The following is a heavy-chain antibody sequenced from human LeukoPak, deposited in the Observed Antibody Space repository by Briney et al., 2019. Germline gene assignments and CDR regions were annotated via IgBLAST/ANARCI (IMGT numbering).Heavy chain of an antibody. CDR1: GGSISSNNYY. V-gene: IGHV4-39*07. Sequence: SETLSLTCTVSGGSISSNNYYWGWIRQPPGKGLEWIGSIYYSGSTYYNPSLKSRVTISVDTSKNQLSLKLSSVTAADTAVYYCARTTEGGYTYGYFYYYYMDVWGKGTTVTISS. D-gene: IGHD5-18*01. CDR3: ARTTEGGYTYGYFYYYYMDV. CDR2: IYYSGST. J-gene: IGHJ6*03.